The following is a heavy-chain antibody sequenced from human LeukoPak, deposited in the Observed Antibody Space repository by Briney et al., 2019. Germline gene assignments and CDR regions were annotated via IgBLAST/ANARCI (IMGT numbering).Heavy chain of an antibody. D-gene: IGHD3-9*01. CDR1: GYTFTNYA. CDR3: ARGGVPRGAPSILTGYVTAPFDY. CDR2: ISGYNGNT. J-gene: IGHJ4*02. Sequence: ASVKVSCKASGYTFTNYAITWVRQAPGQGLECMGWISGYNGNTKCRVTMTTETSTSTAYMELSSLRSEDTAVYYCARGGVPRGAPSILTGYVTAPFDYWGQGTLVAVSS. V-gene: IGHV1-18*01.